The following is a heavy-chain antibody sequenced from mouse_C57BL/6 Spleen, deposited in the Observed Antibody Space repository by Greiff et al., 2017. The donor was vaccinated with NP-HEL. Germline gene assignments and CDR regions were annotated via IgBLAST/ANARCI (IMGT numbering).Heavy chain of an antibody. V-gene: IGHV1-42*01. J-gene: IGHJ4*01. CDR1: GYSFTGYY. D-gene: IGHD6-5*01. Sequence: VQLKESGPELVKPGASVKISCKASGYSFTGYYMNWVKQSPEKSLEWIGEINPSTGGTTYNQKFKAKATLTVDKSSSTAYMQLKSLTSEDSAVYYCASDLSYGDYWGQGTSVTVSS. CDR2: INPSTGGT. CDR3: ASDLSYGDY.